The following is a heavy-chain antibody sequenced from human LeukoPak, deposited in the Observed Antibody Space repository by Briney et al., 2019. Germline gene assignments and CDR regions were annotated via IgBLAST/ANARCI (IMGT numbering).Heavy chain of an antibody. J-gene: IGHJ5*02. Sequence: ASVKVSCKASGYTFTSYDINWVRQATGQGLEWMGWMNPNSGGTNYAQKFQGWVTMTRDTSISTAYMELSRLRSDDTAVYYCARHTEYSYGLAWFDPWGQGTLVTVSS. CDR1: GYTFTSYD. CDR2: MNPNSGGT. V-gene: IGHV1-2*04. CDR3: ARHTEYSYGLAWFDP. D-gene: IGHD5-18*01.